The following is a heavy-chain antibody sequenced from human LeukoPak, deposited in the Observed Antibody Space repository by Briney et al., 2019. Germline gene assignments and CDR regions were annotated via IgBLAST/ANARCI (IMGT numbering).Heavy chain of an antibody. V-gene: IGHV1-18*01. J-gene: IGHJ3*02. CDR2: ISAYNGNT. D-gene: IGHD2-2*01. CDR1: GYTFTSYG. CDR3: ASTDCSSTSCLGNAFDI. Sequence: ASVNVSCKASGYTFTSYGISWVRQAPGQGLEWMGWISAYNGNTNYAQKLQGRVTMTTDTSTSTAYMELRSLRSDDTAVYYCASTDCSSTSCLGNAFDIWGQGTMVTVSS.